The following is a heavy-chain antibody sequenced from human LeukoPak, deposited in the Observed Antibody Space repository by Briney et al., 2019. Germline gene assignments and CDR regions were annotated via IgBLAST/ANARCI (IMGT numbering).Heavy chain of an antibody. D-gene: IGHD3-22*01. CDR1: GSGFIFSNYG. CDR3: ARGYYDSSVEDAFDI. CDR2: IYHSGST. J-gene: IGHJ3*02. Sequence: GSLRLSCAASGSGFIFSNYGMRWVRQAPGKGLEWIGSIYHSGSTYYNPSLKSRVTISVDTSKNQFSLKLSSVTAADTAVYYCARGYYDSSVEDAFDIWGQGTMVTVSS. V-gene: IGHV4-38-2*01.